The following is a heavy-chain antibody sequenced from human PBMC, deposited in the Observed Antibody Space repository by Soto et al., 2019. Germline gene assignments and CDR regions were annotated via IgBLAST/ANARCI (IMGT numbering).Heavy chain of an antibody. V-gene: IGHV1-46*01. D-gene: IGHD3-16*02. CDR3: ARGYGGVVVYFDH. Sequence: QVQLVQSGPELKNPGASVRISCQASGYTFTRFYLDWVRQAPGQGLEWMGEINPNEGTATYAQKFQGRLTLASDTSTSKGYMELNRLQSDDTAVYYCARGYGGVVVYFDHWGQGSLVTVSS. CDR1: GYTFTRFY. J-gene: IGHJ4*02. CDR2: INPNEGTA.